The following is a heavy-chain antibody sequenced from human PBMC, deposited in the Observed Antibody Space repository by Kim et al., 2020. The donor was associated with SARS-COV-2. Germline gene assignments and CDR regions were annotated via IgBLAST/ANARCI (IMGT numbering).Heavy chain of an antibody. CDR3: VSVPPDGDFDY. V-gene: IGHV4-39*01. D-gene: IGHD3-16*01. CDR2: IHSGGTT. CDR1: GGSVSSGTYF. J-gene: IGHJ4*02. Sequence: SETLSLTCTVSGGSVSSGTYFWVWVRQPPAKGLEWIGSIHSGGTTHYNLSLRSRVTMSVDTSKNQFSLSLSSVTATDTAVYYCVSVPPDGDFDYWGQGTLVTVSS.